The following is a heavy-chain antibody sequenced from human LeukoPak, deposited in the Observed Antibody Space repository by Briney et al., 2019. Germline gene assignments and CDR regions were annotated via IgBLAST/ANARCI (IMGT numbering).Heavy chain of an antibody. CDR3: AKDNSGLFGGNPDY. D-gene: IGHD4-23*01. Sequence: PPGGSLRLSCAASGFTFSNYWMHWVRQAPGKGLEWVSLISGDGGRTYYADSVKGRFTISRDNSKNSLYLQMNSLRTEDTALYYCAKDNSGLFGGNPDYWGQGTLVTVSS. J-gene: IGHJ4*02. CDR2: ISGDGGRT. CDR1: GFTFSNYW. V-gene: IGHV3-43*02.